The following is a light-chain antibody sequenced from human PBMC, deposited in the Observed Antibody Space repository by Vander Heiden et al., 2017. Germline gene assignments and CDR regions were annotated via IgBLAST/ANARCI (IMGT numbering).Light chain of an antibody. J-gene: IGKJ2*01. V-gene: IGKV3-20*01. CDR1: QSVRSSH. CDR3: QQYDSPPRT. CDR2: GTA. Sequence: ELVLTQSPGTLSLSPGERATLSCRASQSVRSSHLAWYQQKHGQAPRHLIYGTASRATGIPDRFSGGGSGTDFTITISRLEPEDFAVYYCQQYDSPPRTFGQGTKLENK.